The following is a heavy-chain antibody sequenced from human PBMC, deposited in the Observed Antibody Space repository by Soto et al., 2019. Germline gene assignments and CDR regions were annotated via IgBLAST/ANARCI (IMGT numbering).Heavy chain of an antibody. J-gene: IGHJ4*02. CDR2: IVVGSGNT. CDR3: AAIPPFFYGSGSDY. Sequence: GASVKVSCKASGFTFTSSAVQWVRQARGQRLEWIGWIVVGSGNTNYAQKFQERVTITRDMSTSTAYMELSSLRSEDTAVYYCAAIPPFFYGSGSDYWGQGPLVTVSS. D-gene: IGHD3-10*01. V-gene: IGHV1-58*01. CDR1: GFTFTSSA.